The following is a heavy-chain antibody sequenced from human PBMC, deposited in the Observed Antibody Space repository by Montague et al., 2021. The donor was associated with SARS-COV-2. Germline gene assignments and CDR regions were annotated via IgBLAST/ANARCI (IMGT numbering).Heavy chain of an antibody. D-gene: IGHD6-13*01. V-gene: IGHV2-70*01. J-gene: IGHJ4*02. CDR3: ARIDSSSWPNFDY. CDR1: GFSLSTSGMC. Sequence: PALVTPTQTLTLTCAFSGFSLSTSGMCVSWIRQPPGKALEWLALIDWDDDKYYSTSLKTRLTISKDTSKNQVVLTMTNMDPVDTATYYCARIDSSSWPNFDYWGQGTLVTVSS. CDR2: IDWDDDK.